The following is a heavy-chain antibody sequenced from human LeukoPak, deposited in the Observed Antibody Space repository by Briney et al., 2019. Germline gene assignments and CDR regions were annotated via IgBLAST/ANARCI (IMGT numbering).Heavy chain of an antibody. J-gene: IGHJ4*02. V-gene: IGHV1-8*03. D-gene: IGHD2-8*01. CDR1: GYTFTSYD. CDR2: MYPNSGNT. Sequence: ASVKVSCKASGYTFTSYDINWVRQATGQGLEWIGWMYPNSGNTGYAQKFQGRVTITRNTSISTACMELSSLRSEDTAVYYCARGLRALYDGVGLLDFDYWGQGTLVTVSS. CDR3: ARGLRALYDGVGLLDFDY.